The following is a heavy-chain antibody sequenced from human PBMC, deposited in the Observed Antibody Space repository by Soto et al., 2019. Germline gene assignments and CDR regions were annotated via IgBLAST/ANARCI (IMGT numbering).Heavy chain of an antibody. CDR2: ISSTTNYI. Sequence: EVQLVESGGGLVKPGGSLRLSCAASGFTLTRYSMNWVRQAPGKGLEWVSSISSTTNYISYADSMKGRFTVSRDNAKNSVYLDMNSLSAEDTAVYYCARESEDLTSNFDYWGQGTLVSVSS. V-gene: IGHV3-21*01. CDR3: ARESEDLTSNFDY. J-gene: IGHJ4*02. CDR1: GFTLTRYS.